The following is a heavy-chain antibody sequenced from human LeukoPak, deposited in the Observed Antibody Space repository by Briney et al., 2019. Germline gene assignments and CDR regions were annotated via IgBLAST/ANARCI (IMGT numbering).Heavy chain of an antibody. CDR2: ISWNSGSI. D-gene: IGHD6-19*01. V-gene: IGHV3-9*01. Sequence: GRSLRLSCAASGFTFDDYAMYWVRQAPGKGLEWVSGISWNSGSINYADSVKGRFTISRDNAKNSLYLQMNSLRAEDTALYYCAKGQWQWLGNWFDPWGQGTLATVSS. J-gene: IGHJ5*02. CDR3: AKGQWQWLGNWFDP. CDR1: GFTFDDYA.